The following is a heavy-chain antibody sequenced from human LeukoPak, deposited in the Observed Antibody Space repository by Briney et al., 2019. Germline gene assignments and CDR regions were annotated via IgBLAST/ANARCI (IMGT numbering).Heavy chain of an antibody. J-gene: IGHJ3*02. CDR2: ISSSRSYI. Sequence: GGSLRLSCAASGFTFSSYSMNWVRQAPGKGLEWVSSISSSRSYIYYADSVKGRFTISRESAKNSLYLQMNSLRAEDTAVYYCARDRFYDSSGYYGDAFDIWGQGTMVTVSS. CDR1: GFTFSSYS. V-gene: IGHV3-21*04. D-gene: IGHD3-22*01. CDR3: ARDRFYDSSGYYGDAFDI.